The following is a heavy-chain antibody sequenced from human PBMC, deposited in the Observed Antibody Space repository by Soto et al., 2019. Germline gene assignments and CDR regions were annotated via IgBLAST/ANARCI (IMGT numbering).Heavy chain of an antibody. CDR3: AKDKVPVVVTAPFDY. V-gene: IGHV3-30*18. D-gene: IGHD2-21*02. CDR1: GFTFSSYG. Sequence: QVHLVESGGGVVQPGRSLRLSCSASGFTFSSYGMHWVRQAPGKGPEWVAVISYDGSNKYYADSVKGRFTISRDNSKNTRYLQMNSLRAEDTAVYYCAKDKVPVVVTAPFDYWGQGTLVTVSS. J-gene: IGHJ4*02. CDR2: ISYDGSNK.